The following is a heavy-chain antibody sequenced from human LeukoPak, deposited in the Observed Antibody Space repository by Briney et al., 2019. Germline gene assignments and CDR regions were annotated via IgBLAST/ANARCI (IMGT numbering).Heavy chain of an antibody. CDR3: ARRRAAGTGDWFDP. J-gene: IGHJ5*02. CDR1: GGSISSYY. Sequence: SETLSLTCTVSGGSISSYYWSWIRQPPGKGLEWIGYIYHSGSTNYNPSLKGRVTISVDTSKNQFSLKLSSVTAADTAVYYCARRRAAGTGDWFDPWGQGTLVTVSS. V-gene: IGHV4-59*08. CDR2: IYHSGST. D-gene: IGHD6-13*01.